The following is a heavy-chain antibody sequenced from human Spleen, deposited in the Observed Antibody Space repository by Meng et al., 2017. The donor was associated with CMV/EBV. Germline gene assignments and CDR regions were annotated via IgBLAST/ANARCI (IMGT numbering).Heavy chain of an antibody. J-gene: IGHJ4*01. Sequence: QVQLQESGPGLVKPSETLSLTCTVSGGSITTNYWSWIRQAPGKGLEWIGFMYHSGTANYNPSLESRVSISGDTSRNQFFLKLSSVTAADTAVYFCARGPATVADFAFDYWGHGSLVTVSS. D-gene: IGHD1-14*01. CDR2: MYHSGTA. V-gene: IGHV4-59*01. CDR3: ARGPATVADFAFDY. CDR1: GGSITTNY.